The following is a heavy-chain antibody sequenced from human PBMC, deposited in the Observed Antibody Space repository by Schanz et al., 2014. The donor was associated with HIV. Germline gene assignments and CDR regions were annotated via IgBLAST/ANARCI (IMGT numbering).Heavy chain of an antibody. D-gene: IGHD3-22*01. Sequence: EVQLAESGGGLVKPGGSLRLSCAASGFTFSNYAMTWVRQAPGKGLEWVSVMTTNDRIYYAESVKGRFTISRDTSTNTLYLQMSGLRAEDTAVYYCAKDGSLDYDNSGYYATWGQGTLVTVSS. J-gene: IGHJ4*02. V-gene: IGHV3-23*04. CDR2: MTTNDRI. CDR3: AKDGSLDYDNSGYYAT. CDR1: GFTFSNYA.